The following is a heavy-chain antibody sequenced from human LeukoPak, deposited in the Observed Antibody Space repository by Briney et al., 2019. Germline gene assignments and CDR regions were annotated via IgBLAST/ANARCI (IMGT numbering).Heavy chain of an antibody. CDR1: GGSISSYY. J-gene: IGHJ3*02. Sequence: PSETLSLTCTVSGGSISSYYWSWIRQPPGKGLEWIGYIYTSGSTNYNPSLKSRVTMSVDTSKNQFSLKLSSVTAADTAVYYCARGSGSYYGAFDIWGQGTMVTVPS. D-gene: IGHD1-26*01. CDR3: ARGSGSYYGAFDI. CDR2: IYTSGST. V-gene: IGHV4-4*08.